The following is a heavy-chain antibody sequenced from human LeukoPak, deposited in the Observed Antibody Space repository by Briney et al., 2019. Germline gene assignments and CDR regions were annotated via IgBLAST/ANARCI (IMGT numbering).Heavy chain of an antibody. V-gene: IGHV5-51*01. D-gene: IGHD2-15*01. Sequence: GESLKISCKGSGYSFTTYWIGWVRQMPGRGLEWIWIIYPGDSDTRYSPSFQGQVTISADKSISTAYLQWSSLKASDTAMYYCARARYCSGGTCYPDYWGQGTLVTVSS. J-gene: IGHJ4*02. CDR3: ARARYCSGGTCYPDY. CDR2: IYPGDSDT. CDR1: GYSFTTYW.